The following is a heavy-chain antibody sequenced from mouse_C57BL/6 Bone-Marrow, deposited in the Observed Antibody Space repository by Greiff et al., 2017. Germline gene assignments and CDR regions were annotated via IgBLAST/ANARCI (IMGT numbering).Heavy chain of an antibody. V-gene: IGHV1-81*01. CDR1: GYTFTSYG. D-gene: IGHD1-1*01. CDR2: IYPRSGDT. Sequence: VQLQQSGAELARPGASVKLSCKASGYTFTSYGISWVKQRTVQGLEWIGEIYPRSGDTYYNEKFKGKATLTADKSSSTAYMELRSLTSEDSAVYFCSRGRSSIFDYWGQGTTLTVSS. J-gene: IGHJ2*01. CDR3: SRGRSSIFDY.